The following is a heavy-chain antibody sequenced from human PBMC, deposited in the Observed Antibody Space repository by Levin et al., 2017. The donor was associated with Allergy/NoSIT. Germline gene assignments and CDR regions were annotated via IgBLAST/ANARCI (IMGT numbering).Heavy chain of an antibody. CDR3: AKSRGYDLEDYYFHY. D-gene: IGHD5-12*01. Sequence: GESLKISCAASGFTFSSYAMSWVRQAPGKGLAWVSTISGTGGSTYYADSVKGRFTISRDNSKNTLYLQMNSLRAEHTLIFHCAKSRGYDLEDYYFHYWGQGTLVTVSS. J-gene: IGHJ4*02. CDR1: GFTFSSYA. CDR2: ISGTGGST. V-gene: IGHV3-23*01.